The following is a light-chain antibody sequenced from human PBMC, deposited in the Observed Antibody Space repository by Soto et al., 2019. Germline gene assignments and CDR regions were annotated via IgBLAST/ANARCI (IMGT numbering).Light chain of an antibody. V-gene: IGKV1-39*01. CDR1: LSISTY. CDR3: QQSYSTPYT. J-gene: IGKJ2*01. Sequence: DIQMTPSPSSLSASVGDRVTITCRASLSISTYLSWYQQKPGKAPTLLIYAASSLESGVTSRFSGSGSGTDFSLTISSLQPEDCATYYCQQSYSTPYTFGQGTKLEIK. CDR2: AAS.